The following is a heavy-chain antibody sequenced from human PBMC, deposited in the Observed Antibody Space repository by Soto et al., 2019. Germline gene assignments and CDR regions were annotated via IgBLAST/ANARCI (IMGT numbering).Heavy chain of an antibody. Sequence: TSETLSLTCTVSGGSISSGGYYWSWIRQHPGKGLEWIGYIYYSGSTYYNPSLKSRVTISVDTSKNQFSLKLSSVTAADTAVYYCARASTTRGYYYYGMDVWGQGTTVTVSS. CDR3: ARASTTRGYYYYGMDV. D-gene: IGHD4-4*01. CDR2: IYYSGST. V-gene: IGHV4-31*03. CDR1: GGSISSGGYY. J-gene: IGHJ6*02.